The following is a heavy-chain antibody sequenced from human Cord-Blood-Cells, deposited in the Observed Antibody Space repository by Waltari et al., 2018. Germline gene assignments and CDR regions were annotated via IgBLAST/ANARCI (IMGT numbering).Heavy chain of an antibody. D-gene: IGHD1-7*01. V-gene: IGHV1-24*01. CDR3: ATDILYVTGTTDY. Sequence: QVQLVQSGAEAKTPAASVKVSCKDSGYTLTELSMQRVRPAPGKGLEWMGGFDPEDGETIYAQKFQGRVTMTKDTSTDTAYMELNSLRSEDTAVYYCATDILYVTGTTDYWGQGTLVTVSS. J-gene: IGHJ4*02. CDR1: GYTLTELS. CDR2: FDPEDGET.